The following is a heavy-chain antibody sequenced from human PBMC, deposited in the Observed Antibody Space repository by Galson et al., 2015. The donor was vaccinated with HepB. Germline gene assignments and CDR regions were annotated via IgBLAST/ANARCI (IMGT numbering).Heavy chain of an antibody. CDR1: GYTFVTYG. J-gene: IGHJ4*01. V-gene: IGHV1-18*01. CDR3: ARDGWGGSAYDDC. Sequence: SVKVSCKASGYTFVTYGISWVRQAPGQGLEWMGWISPYSGKTDYAQKFQGRVTMTTDTSTSTVHMELRSLTYDDTAVYYCARDGWGGSAYDDCWGQGTLVTVSS. D-gene: IGHD3-16*01. CDR2: ISPYSGKT.